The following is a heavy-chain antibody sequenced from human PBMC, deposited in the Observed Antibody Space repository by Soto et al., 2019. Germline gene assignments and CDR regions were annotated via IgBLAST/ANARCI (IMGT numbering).Heavy chain of an antibody. CDR3: ARDVGSSHGPGHPHYFDY. Sequence: SETLSLTCTVSGGSISSYYWSWIRQPPGKGPEWIGYIYYNGNTYYTPSLKSRATISLDTSRNQFFLNLNSVTAADTAVYYCARDVGSSHGPGHPHYFDYWGQGTLVTVSS. V-gene: IGHV4-59*12. CDR2: IYYNGNT. CDR1: GGSISSYY. D-gene: IGHD2-2*01. J-gene: IGHJ4*02.